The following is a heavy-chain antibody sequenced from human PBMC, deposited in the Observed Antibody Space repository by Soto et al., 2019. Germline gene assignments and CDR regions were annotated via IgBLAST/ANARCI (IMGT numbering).Heavy chain of an antibody. J-gene: IGHJ4*02. Sequence: QVHLVESGGGVVQPGRSLRLSCSASGFSFSTYVMHWVRQAPGKGLEWVAGIWPDGSSQRYVDSVKGRFTISRDNSKNTLFLQMDSLGAEDTAVYYGARVPFTYSTSPTFDYWGQGALVTVSS. CDR1: GFSFSTYV. CDR2: IWPDGSSQ. CDR3: ARVPFTYSTSPTFDY. D-gene: IGHD6-6*01. V-gene: IGHV3-33*01.